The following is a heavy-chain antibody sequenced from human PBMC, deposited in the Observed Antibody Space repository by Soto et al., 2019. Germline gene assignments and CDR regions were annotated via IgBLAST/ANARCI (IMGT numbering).Heavy chain of an antibody. CDR1: GFTFNTYG. D-gene: IGHD6-19*01. Sequence: GGSLRLSCAASGFTFNTYGMHWVRQSPGKGLEWVAVIWYDGSNKYYADSVKGRFTISRDNSKNTLYMEMNSLRAEDTAVYHCERGEYSAGWTYGMDVWGQGTTVTVSS. V-gene: IGHV3-33*01. J-gene: IGHJ6*02. CDR2: IWYDGSNK. CDR3: ERGEYSAGWTYGMDV.